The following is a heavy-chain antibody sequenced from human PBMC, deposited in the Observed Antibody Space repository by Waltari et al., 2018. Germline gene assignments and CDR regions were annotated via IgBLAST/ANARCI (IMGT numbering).Heavy chain of an antibody. J-gene: IGHJ5*02. CDR2: INAGNGNT. CDR1: GYTFTSYA. V-gene: IGHV1-3*01. CDR3: ARGDTLATVTTSDWFDP. D-gene: IGHD4-17*01. Sequence: QVQLVQSGAEVKKPGASVKVSCKASGYTFTSYAMHWVRQAPGQRLEWMGWINAGNGNTKYSQKFQGRGTITRDTSASTAYMELSSLRSEDTAVYYCARGDTLATVTTSDWFDPWGQGTLVTVSS.